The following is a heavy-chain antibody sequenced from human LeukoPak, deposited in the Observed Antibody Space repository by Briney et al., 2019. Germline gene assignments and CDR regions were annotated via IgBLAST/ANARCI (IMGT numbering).Heavy chain of an antibody. CDR3: ARVGYSGYDSRPVFNY. V-gene: IGHV1-3*04. J-gene: IGHJ4*02. CDR2: INTGNGNT. CDR1: GYTFTNYA. D-gene: IGHD5-12*01. Sequence: AASVKVSCKASGYTFTNYALHWVRQAPGQRLEWMGWINTGNGNTKYSQKFQGRVTITRATSASTAYMELSSLRSEHTAVYYCARVGYSGYDSRPVFNYWGQGTLVTVSS.